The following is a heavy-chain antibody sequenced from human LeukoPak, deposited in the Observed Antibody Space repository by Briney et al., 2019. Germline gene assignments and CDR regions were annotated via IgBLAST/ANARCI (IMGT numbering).Heavy chain of an antibody. Sequence: PGGSLRLSCAASGFTFSSYSMTWVRQAPGKGLEWVSSISRGSAYLYYADSVKGRFTVSRDNAKNSLYLQMNSLRAKDTAVYYCARWDPHYDYYYMDVWAKGTTVTVSS. CDR3: ARWDPHYDYYYMDV. D-gene: IGHD1-26*01. J-gene: IGHJ6*03. CDR2: ISRGSAYL. V-gene: IGHV3-21*01. CDR1: GFTFSSYS.